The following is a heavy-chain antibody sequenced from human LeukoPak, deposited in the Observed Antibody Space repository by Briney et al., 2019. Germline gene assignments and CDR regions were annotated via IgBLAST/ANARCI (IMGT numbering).Heavy chain of an antibody. J-gene: IGHJ4*02. CDR3: ARADIVAVVAATPLDY. D-gene: IGHD2-15*01. CDR2: MNPKDGAT. V-gene: IGHV1-2*02. CDR1: GYMFTGYY. Sequence: ASVKVSCKASGYMFTGYYFHWVRQAPGQGLEWMGWMNPKDGATNYAQKFQGRVTMTRDTSISTAYMELSRLRSDDTAVYYCARADIVAVVAATPLDYWGQGTLVTVSS.